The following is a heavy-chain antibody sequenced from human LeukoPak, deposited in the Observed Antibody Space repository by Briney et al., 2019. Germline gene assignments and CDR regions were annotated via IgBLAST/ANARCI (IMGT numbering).Heavy chain of an antibody. J-gene: IGHJ4*02. D-gene: IGHD4-17*01. V-gene: IGHV1-24*01. CDR1: GYTLTELS. CDR2: FDPEDGET. CDR3: ATDTRDDYGDSFDY. Sequence: GASLKVSCKVSGYTLTELSMHWVRQAPGKGLEWMGGFDPEDGETIYAQKFQGRVTMTEDTSTDTAYMELSSLRSEDTAVYYCATDTRDDYGDSFDYWGQGTLVTVSS.